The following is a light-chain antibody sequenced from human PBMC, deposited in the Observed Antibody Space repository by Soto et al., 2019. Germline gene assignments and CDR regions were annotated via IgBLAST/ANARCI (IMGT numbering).Light chain of an antibody. CDR3: QQSYSTPLT. V-gene: IGKV1-39*01. J-gene: IGKJ4*01. CDR1: QSISSY. CDR2: AAS. Sequence: DIQMTQSPSSLSASVGDRVTITCRASQSISSYLHWYQQKPGKAPKLLIYAASSLQSGVPSRFSGNGSGTDFTLTIISLQPEDFATYYCQQSYSTPLTFGGGTKVDIK.